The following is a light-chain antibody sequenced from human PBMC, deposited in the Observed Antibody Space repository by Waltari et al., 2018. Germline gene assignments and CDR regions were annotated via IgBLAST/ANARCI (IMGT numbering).Light chain of an antibody. CDR1: QSLVHSDGKTY. V-gene: IGKV2-30*02. Sequence: DVVMTQSPLPLPFPRGQPAAIPCKSSQSLVHSDGKTYLTWFQHTPRQSPRRLNYKVSHRDSGVPDRFSGSWSGTDFTLKISRVEAEDVGVYYCMQGTHWPPWTFGQGTKVEIK. J-gene: IGKJ1*01. CDR2: KVS. CDR3: MQGTHWPPWT.